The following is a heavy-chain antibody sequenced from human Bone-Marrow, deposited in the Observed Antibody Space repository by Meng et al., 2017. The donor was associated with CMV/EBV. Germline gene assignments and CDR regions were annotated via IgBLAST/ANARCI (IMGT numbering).Heavy chain of an antibody. J-gene: IGHJ5*02. D-gene: IGHD3-22*01. CDR1: GGTLSSYT. CDR3: ARDANDFYDSSGNTP. Sequence: SGGTLSSYTISWVRQAPGQGLEWMGRIIPILGIANYAQKFRGRVTITADKSTSTAYMELSSLRSEDTAVYYCARDANDFYDSSGNTPWGQGTLVTVSS. V-gene: IGHV1-69*04. CDR2: IIPILGIA.